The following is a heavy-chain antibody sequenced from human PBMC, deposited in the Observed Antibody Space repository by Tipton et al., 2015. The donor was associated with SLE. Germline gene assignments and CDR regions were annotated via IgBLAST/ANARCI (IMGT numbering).Heavy chain of an antibody. CDR3: ARDSRIAAAGYHYYYYMDV. V-gene: IGHV4-59*01. CDR1: GGSISSYY. D-gene: IGHD6-13*01. J-gene: IGHJ6*03. CDR2: IYYSGST. Sequence: TLSLTCTVSGGSISSYYWSWIRQPPGKGLEWIGYIYYSGSTNYNPSLKSRVTISVDTSKNQFSLKLSSVTAADTAVYYCARDSRIAAAGYHYYYYMDVWGKGTTVTVSS.